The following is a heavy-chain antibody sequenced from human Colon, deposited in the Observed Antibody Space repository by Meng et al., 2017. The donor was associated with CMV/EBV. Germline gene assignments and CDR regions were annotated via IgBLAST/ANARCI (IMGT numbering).Heavy chain of an antibody. J-gene: IGHJ3*02. CDR2: ISVDHGDT. CDR1: GYTFTSYG. V-gene: IGHV1-18*01. CDR3: ARDYCRSVNGNLSDGLNM. Sequence: ASVKVSCKASGYTFTSYGISWVRQAPGQGLEWMGWISVDHGDTAYAHKFQDRVTMTTDTSTGTAYMELRRLTSDDTADYYCARDYCRSVNGNLSDGLNMWGQGTRVTVSS. D-gene: IGHD5/OR15-5a*01.